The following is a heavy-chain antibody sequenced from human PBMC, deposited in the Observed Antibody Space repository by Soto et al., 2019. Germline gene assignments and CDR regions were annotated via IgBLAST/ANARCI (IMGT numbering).Heavy chain of an antibody. D-gene: IGHD5-12*01. Sequence: LRLSCAASGFTFSSYGMHWVRQAPGKGLEWVAVISYDGSNKYYADSVKGRFTISRDNSKNTLYLQMNSLRAEDTAVYYCAKVAGGGYSGYDSDTAFDIWGQGTMVTVSS. V-gene: IGHV3-30*18. J-gene: IGHJ3*02. CDR3: AKVAGGGYSGYDSDTAFDI. CDR2: ISYDGSNK. CDR1: GFTFSSYG.